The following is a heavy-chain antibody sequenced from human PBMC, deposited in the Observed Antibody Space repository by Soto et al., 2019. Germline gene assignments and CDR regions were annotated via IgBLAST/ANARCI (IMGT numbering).Heavy chain of an antibody. CDR2: IWYDGSNK. Sequence: GGSLRLSCAASGFTFSSYGMHWVRQAPGKGLEWVAVIWYDGSNKYYADSVKGRFTISRDNSKNTLYLQMNNLRSDDTAVYYCAKGPNKAVASTGRLRYFDLWGRGTLVTVSS. D-gene: IGHD6-19*01. CDR1: GFTFSSYG. CDR3: AKGPNKAVASTGRLRYFDL. J-gene: IGHJ2*01. V-gene: IGHV3-30*02.